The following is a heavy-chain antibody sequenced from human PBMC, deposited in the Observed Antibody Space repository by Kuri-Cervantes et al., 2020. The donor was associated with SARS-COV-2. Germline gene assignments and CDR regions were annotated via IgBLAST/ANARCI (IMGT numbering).Heavy chain of an antibody. J-gene: IGHJ6*02. D-gene: IGHD5-12*01. V-gene: IGHV3-21*01. CDR1: GFTFSSYS. CDR3: ARDSGYDSRGNFYGLDV. CDR2: ISSSGSYI. Sequence: GESLKISCAASGFTFSSYSMNWVRQAPGKGLEWVSSISSSGSYIYYADSVKGRFTISRDNAKNSLFLHMNSLRAEDTAVYYCARDSGYDSRGNFYGLDVWGQGTTVTVSS.